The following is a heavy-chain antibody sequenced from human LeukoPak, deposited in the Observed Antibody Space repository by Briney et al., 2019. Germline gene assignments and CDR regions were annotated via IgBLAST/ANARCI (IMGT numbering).Heavy chain of an antibody. J-gene: IGHJ5*02. Sequence: SETLSLTCTVSGYSISSGYYWGWIRQPPGKGLEWIGSIYHSGSTYYNPSLKSRVTISADTSKNQFSLKLSSVTAADTAVYYCARENMVRGVISWFDPWGQGTLVTVSS. V-gene: IGHV4-38-2*02. CDR2: IYHSGST. D-gene: IGHD3-10*01. CDR3: ARENMVRGVISWFDP. CDR1: GYSISSGYY.